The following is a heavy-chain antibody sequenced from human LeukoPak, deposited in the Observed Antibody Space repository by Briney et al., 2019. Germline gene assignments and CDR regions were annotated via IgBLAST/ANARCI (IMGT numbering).Heavy chain of an antibody. CDR1: GGSISSYY. J-gene: IGHJ4*02. V-gene: IGHV4-59*01. D-gene: IGHD5-18*01. CDR3: ATDRGYGYFDY. Sequence: SETLSLTCTVSGGSISSYYWSWIRQPPGKGPEWIGYIYYSGSTKYNPSLKSRVSISIDTSKNQFSLKLTSVTAADTAVYYCATDRGYGYFDYWGQGTLVTVSS. CDR2: IYYSGST.